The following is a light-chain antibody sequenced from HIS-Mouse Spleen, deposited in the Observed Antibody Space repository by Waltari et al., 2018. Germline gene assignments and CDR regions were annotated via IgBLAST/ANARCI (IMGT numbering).Light chain of an antibody. V-gene: IGLV3-21*03. J-gene: IGLJ2*01. Sequence: SYVLTQPPSVSVAPGKTARITWGGNNIGSKSVHWYQQKPGQAPVLVVYEERDRPSGIPERFAGSNSGNTATLTISRVEAVDEADYYCQVWDSSSDHVVFGGGTKLTVL. CDR1: NIGSKS. CDR2: EER. CDR3: QVWDSSSDHVV.